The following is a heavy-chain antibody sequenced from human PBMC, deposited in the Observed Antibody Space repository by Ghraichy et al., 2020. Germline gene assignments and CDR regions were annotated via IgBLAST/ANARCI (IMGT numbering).Heavy chain of an antibody. CDR3: ARGRELGPLDYYYGMDV. D-gene: IGHD1-26*01. Sequence: SETLSLTCAVYGGSFSGYYWSWIRQPPGKGLEWIGEINHSGSTNYNPSLKSRVTISVDTSKNQFSLKLSSVTAADTAVYYCARGRELGPLDYYYGMDVWGQGTTVTVSS. CDR2: INHSGST. CDR1: GGSFSGYY. V-gene: IGHV4-34*01. J-gene: IGHJ6*02.